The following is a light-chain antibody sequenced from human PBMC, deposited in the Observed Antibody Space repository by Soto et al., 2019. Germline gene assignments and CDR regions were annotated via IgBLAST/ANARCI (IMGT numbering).Light chain of an antibody. Sequence: EIVMTQSRATLSVSPGEGATLSCRSSQSVSSNLAWYQQKPGQAPRLLIFGASTRATGIPARFSGSGSGTEFTLIISSLQSEDAAIYYCQQYNASPPLTFGCGTKLDIK. J-gene: IGKJ4*01. V-gene: IGKV3-15*01. CDR1: QSVSSN. CDR2: GAS. CDR3: QQYNASPPLT.